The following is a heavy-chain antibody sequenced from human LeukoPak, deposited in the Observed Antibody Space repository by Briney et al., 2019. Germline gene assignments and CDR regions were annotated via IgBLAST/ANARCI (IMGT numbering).Heavy chain of an antibody. CDR2: INAGNGNT. Sequence: ASVKVSCKASGYTFTSYAMHWVRQAPGQRLEWMGWINAGNGNTKYSQKFQGSVTITRDTSASTAYMELSSLRSEDTAVYYCARDRGYFDWLLSRLFDYWGQGTLVTVSS. D-gene: IGHD3-9*01. J-gene: IGHJ4*02. CDR1: GYTFTSYA. CDR3: ARDRGYFDWLLSRLFDY. V-gene: IGHV1-3*01.